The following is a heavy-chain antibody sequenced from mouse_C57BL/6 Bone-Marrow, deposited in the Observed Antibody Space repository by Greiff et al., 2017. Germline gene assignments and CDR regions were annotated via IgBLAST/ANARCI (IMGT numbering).Heavy chain of an antibody. V-gene: IGHV1-54*01. CDR2: INPGSGGT. D-gene: IGHD1-1*01. Sequence: QVQLQQSGAELVRPGTSVKVSCKASGYAFTNYLIEWVKQRPGQGLEWIGVINPGSGGTNYNEKFKGKATLTADNSSSTAYMQLSSLTSYDSAVYCFAISYGSSPWFAYWGQGTLVTVSA. CDR1: GYAFTNYL. CDR3: AISYGSSPWFAY. J-gene: IGHJ3*01.